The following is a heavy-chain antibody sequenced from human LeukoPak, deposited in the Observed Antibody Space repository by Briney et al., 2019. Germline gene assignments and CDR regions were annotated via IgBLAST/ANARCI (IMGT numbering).Heavy chain of an antibody. CDR1: GGSISSSSYY. D-gene: IGHD7-27*01. CDR2: IYYSGST. CDR3: ARFSPRAMGNYLDF. J-gene: IGHJ4*02. V-gene: IGHV4-39*07. Sequence: PSETLSLTCTVSGGSISSSSYYWGWIRQPPGQGLEWIGSIYYSGSTYYNPSLKSRVILSLDKSANQFSLNLSSVTAADTAVYYCARFSPRAMGNYLDFWGQGTLVTVSS.